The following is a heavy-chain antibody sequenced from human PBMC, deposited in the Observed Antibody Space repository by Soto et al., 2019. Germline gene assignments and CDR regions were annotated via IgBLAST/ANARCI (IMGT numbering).Heavy chain of an antibody. Sequence: PGESLKISCKASGYTFTGYYMHWVRQAPGQGLEWMGWINPNSGGTNYAQKFQGRVTMTRDTSISTAYMELSRLRSDDTAVYYCARDWERWLQGFDYWGQGTLVTVSS. V-gene: IGHV1-2*02. CDR2: INPNSGGT. CDR3: ARDWERWLQGFDY. D-gene: IGHD5-12*01. J-gene: IGHJ4*02. CDR1: GYTFTGYY.